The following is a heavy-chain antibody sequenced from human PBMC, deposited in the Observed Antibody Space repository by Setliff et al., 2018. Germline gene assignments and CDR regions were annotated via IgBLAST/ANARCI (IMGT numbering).Heavy chain of an antibody. Sequence: GESLKISCKGSGYRFTNYWIGWVRQMPGKGLEWMGIIYPGDSDTKYSPSFQGLVTISADKSINTAYLQWSSLKASDTAIYYCARDSNYEGAYDYWGQGTLVTVSS. CDR1: GYRFTNYW. J-gene: IGHJ4*02. D-gene: IGHD4-4*01. V-gene: IGHV5-51*01. CDR3: ARDSNYEGAYDY. CDR2: IYPGDSDT.